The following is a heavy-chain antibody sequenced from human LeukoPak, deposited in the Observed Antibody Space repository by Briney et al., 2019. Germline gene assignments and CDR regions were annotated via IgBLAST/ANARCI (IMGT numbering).Heavy chain of an antibody. Sequence: SETLSLTCTDSGGSISNRSYYWAWIRQPPGKGLEWIGSIYYSGSTYYNPSLKRRLTISVDTSKSQFSLKLSSVTAADTAVYYCARDTYYYGSGSHQYYFDYWGQGTLVTVSS. D-gene: IGHD3-10*01. CDR2: IYYSGST. CDR1: GGSISNRSYY. CDR3: ARDTYYYGSGSHQYYFDY. V-gene: IGHV4-39*02. J-gene: IGHJ4*02.